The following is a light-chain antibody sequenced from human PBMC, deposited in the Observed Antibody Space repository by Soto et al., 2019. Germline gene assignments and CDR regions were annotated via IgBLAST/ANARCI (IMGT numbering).Light chain of an antibody. CDR1: QSISNW. V-gene: IGKV1-5*01. Sequence: DIQMTQSPSTLSASVGDRVTITCRASQSISNWLAWYQQKPGKAPKLLIYDASSLKSGVPSTFIGSGSGTEFTLTISSLQPADFATYYCQQYNTYSWTFGQGTQVAIK. CDR2: DAS. J-gene: IGKJ1*01. CDR3: QQYNTYSWT.